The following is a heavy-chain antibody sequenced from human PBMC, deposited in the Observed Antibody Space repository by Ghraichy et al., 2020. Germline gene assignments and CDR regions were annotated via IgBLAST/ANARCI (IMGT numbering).Heavy chain of an antibody. V-gene: IGHV4-34*01. Sequence: SETLSLTCAVYGGSFSGYYWSWIRQPPGKGLEWIGEINHSGSTNYNPSLKSRVTISVDTSKNQFSLKLSSVTAADTAVYYCARKGLQADVAVDYWGQGTLVTVSS. CDR2: INHSGST. J-gene: IGHJ4*02. D-gene: IGHD5-24*01. CDR3: ARKGLQADVAVDY. CDR1: GGSFSGYY.